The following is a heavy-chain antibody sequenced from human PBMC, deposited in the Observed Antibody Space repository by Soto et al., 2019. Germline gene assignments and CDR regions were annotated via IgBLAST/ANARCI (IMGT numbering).Heavy chain of an antibody. D-gene: IGHD2-15*01. J-gene: IGHJ4*02. CDR2: IIPIFGTA. CDR1: GGTFSSYA. Sequence: ASVKVSCKASGGTFSSYAISWVRQAPGQGLEWMGGIIPIFGTANYAQKFQGRVTITADESTSTAYMELSSLRSEDTAVYYCAISHVATPIVVVVAAVDYWGQGTLVTVSS. V-gene: IGHV1-69*13. CDR3: AISHVATPIVVVVAAVDY.